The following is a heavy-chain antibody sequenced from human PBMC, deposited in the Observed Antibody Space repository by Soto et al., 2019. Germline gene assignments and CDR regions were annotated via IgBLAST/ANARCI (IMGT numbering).Heavy chain of an antibody. Sequence: ASVKVSCKASGYTFTAYYLHWVRQAPGQGLEWMGWISPNSGGTVYAQKFQGRVTMTRDTSINTAYMELSRLTSDGTAVYYCARPSTAWYWFDPWGQGTLVTVSS. CDR2: ISPNSGGT. CDR3: ARPSTAWYWFDP. CDR1: GYTFTAYY. V-gene: IGHV1-2*02. D-gene: IGHD2-2*01. J-gene: IGHJ5*02.